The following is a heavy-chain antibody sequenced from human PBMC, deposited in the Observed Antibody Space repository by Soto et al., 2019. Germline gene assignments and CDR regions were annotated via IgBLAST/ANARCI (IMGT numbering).Heavy chain of an antibody. D-gene: IGHD3-10*01. V-gene: IGHV3-11*06. CDR1: GFTFSDYY. CDR3: ARDLTVLKSGSYWNFDY. Sequence: QVQLVESGGGLVKPGGSLRLSCAASGFTFSDYYMSWIRQAPGKGLEWVSYISSSSSYTNYADSVKGRFTISRDNAKNSLYLQMNSLRAEDTAVYYCARDLTVLKSGSYWNFDYWGQGTLVTVSS. J-gene: IGHJ4*02. CDR2: ISSSSSYT.